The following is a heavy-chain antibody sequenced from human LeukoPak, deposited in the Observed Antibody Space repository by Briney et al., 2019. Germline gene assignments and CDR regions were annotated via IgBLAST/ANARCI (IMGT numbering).Heavy chain of an antibody. V-gene: IGHV3-23*01. CDR2: VSDSGRST. CDR1: GFSFSSYP. D-gene: IGHD5-24*01. CDR3: AKRSNSKCFDF. J-gene: IGHJ4*02. Sequence: GASLRLSCAASGFSFSSYPMSWYRQAPGKGLEWISAVSDSGRSTYYADSVKGRFTISRDNSKNTLYLQMSSLRAEDTAVYYCAKRSNSKCFDFWGQGTLVTVSS.